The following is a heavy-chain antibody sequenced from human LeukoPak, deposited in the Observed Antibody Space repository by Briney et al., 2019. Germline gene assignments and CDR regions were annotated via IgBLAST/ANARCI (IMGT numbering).Heavy chain of an antibody. D-gene: IGHD3-10*01. Sequence: SQTLSLTCTVSGGSITSGTYYWNWIRQPAGKGLEWTGRIFSTGSTNYNPSLKSRVTMSVDTSKNQFSLNLSSVTAADTAVYYCARGAYGSGSGNGFNIWGQGTTVTVSS. CDR2: IFSTGST. V-gene: IGHV4-61*02. CDR1: GGSITSGTYY. CDR3: ARGAYGSGSGNGFNI. J-gene: IGHJ3*02.